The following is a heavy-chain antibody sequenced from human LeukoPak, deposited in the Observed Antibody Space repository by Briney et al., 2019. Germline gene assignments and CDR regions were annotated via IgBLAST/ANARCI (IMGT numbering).Heavy chain of an antibody. D-gene: IGHD6-13*01. CDR2: ISSSSSYT. V-gene: IGHV3-11*03. Sequence: PGGSLTLSCVVSGIPFSDYYMNWIRQAPGKGLEWISYISSSSSYTDYADSVKGRFTISRDNAKSALYLQMNSLRLEDTAVYYCAAGTAADFWGQGTLVTVPS. CDR1: GIPFSDYY. J-gene: IGHJ4*02. CDR3: AAGTAADF.